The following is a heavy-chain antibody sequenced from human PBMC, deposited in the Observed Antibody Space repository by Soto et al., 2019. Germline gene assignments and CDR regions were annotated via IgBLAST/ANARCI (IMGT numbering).Heavy chain of an antibody. CDR2: ISSSSSYI. CDR1: GFTFSSYS. CDR3: ARDFLTGTTPYYFYY. J-gene: IGHJ4*02. D-gene: IGHD1-7*01. Sequence: GGSLRLSCAASGFTFSSYSMNWVRQAPGKGLEWVSSISSSSSYIYYADSVKGRFTISRDNAKNSLYLQMNSLRAEDTAVYYCARDFLTGTTPYYFYYWSQGTLVTVS. V-gene: IGHV3-21*01.